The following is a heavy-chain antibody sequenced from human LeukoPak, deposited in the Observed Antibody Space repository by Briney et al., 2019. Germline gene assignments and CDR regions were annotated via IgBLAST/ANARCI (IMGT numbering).Heavy chain of an antibody. CDR1: GGTFSSYA. D-gene: IGHD2-8*01. V-gene: IGHV1-69*04. CDR2: IIPILGIA. J-gene: IGHJ4*02. Sequence: ASVKVSCKASGGTFSSYAISWVRQAPGQGLEWMGRIIPILGIANYAQKFQGRVTITADKSTSTAYMELSSLRSEDTAVYYCARDRPIVRCLDYWGQGTLVTVSS. CDR3: ARDRPIVRCLDY.